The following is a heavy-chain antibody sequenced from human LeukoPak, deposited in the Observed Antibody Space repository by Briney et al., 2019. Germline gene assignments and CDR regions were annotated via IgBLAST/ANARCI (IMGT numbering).Heavy chain of an antibody. CDR1: GFSFDICA. Sequence: GGSLSLSCVASGFSFDICAMSWVPEAPGKGPEWVSSIGGPTETFYADSVEGRFTVSRDNYQNTLYLQMHSLRAEDTAVYCCAKDATPRNSIWDYFGKWGQGALVTVST. J-gene: IGHJ4*02. D-gene: IGHD4-23*01. V-gene: IGHV3-23*01. CDR3: AKDATPRNSIWDYFGK. CDR2: IGGPTET.